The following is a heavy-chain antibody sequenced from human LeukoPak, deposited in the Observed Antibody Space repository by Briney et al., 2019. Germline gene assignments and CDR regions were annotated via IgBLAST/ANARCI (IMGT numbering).Heavy chain of an antibody. Sequence: SETLSLTCAVYGGSFSGYYWSWIRQPPGKGLEWIGEINHSGGTNYNPSLKSRVTISVDTSKNQFSLKLRSVTAADTAVYYCARPRDYGDYVGAFDTWGQGTMVTVSS. D-gene: IGHD4-17*01. J-gene: IGHJ3*02. CDR1: GGSFSGYY. CDR3: ARPRDYGDYVGAFDT. CDR2: INHSGGT. V-gene: IGHV4-34*01.